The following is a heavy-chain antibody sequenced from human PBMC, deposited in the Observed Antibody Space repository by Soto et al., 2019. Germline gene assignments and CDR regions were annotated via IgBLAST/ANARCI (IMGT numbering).Heavy chain of an antibody. CDR3: ARDPSSFAFSSSWAGFDF. CDR1: GDSVSSNSAA. D-gene: IGHD6-13*01. J-gene: IGHJ4*02. Sequence: PSQTLSLTCDISGDSVSSNSAAWNWIRQSPSRGLEWLGRTYYRSNWNNDYAVSVKSRITINPDTSKNQFSLQLNSVTPEDTAWYYCARDPSSFAFSSSWAGFDFWGQGIVVTVSS. CDR2: TYYRSNWNN. V-gene: IGHV6-1*01.